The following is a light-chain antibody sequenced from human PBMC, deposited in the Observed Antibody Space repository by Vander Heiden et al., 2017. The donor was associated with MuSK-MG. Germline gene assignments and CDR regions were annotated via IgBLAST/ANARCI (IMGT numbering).Light chain of an antibody. CDR2: TAS. J-gene: IGKJ2*01. CDR1: QDISTW. V-gene: IGKV1-5*03. Sequence: DIRMTQSPSTLSASVGDRVTITCRASQDISTWLAWYQQKPGEAPKVLIHTASSLETGVPSRFSGSGSGTEFTLTISSLQPDDFATYCCQHENSSPYTFGQGTIVEIK. CDR3: QHENSSPYT.